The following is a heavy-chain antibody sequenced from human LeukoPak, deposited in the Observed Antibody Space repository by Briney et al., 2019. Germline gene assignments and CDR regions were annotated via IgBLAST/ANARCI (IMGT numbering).Heavy chain of an antibody. D-gene: IGHD3-16*02. CDR3: TTVMITFGGVIPNY. CDR1: GFTFSNAW. V-gene: IGHV3-15*01. CDR2: IKSKTDGGTA. Sequence: PGCALRLSCAASGFTFSNAWKNWVRQAPGKGLDWVGRIKSKTDGGTADYAAPVKGRFTISRDDSKTTLYLQMNDLKTEDTAVYYCTTVMITFGGVIPNYWGQGTLVTVSS. J-gene: IGHJ4*02.